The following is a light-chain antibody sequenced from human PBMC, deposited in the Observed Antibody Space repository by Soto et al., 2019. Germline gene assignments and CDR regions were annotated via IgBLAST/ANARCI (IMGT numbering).Light chain of an antibody. CDR2: ANT. V-gene: IGLV1-40*01. Sequence: QSVLTQPPSVSGAPGQRVTISCTGSSSNIGAGYDVHWYQQLPGTTPKLVIYANTNRPSGVTDRFSGSNSGTSASLAITGLQAEDEADYYCQSYDNSLSGWVFGGGTKLTVL. CDR3: QSYDNSLSGWV. CDR1: SSNIGAGYD. J-gene: IGLJ3*02.